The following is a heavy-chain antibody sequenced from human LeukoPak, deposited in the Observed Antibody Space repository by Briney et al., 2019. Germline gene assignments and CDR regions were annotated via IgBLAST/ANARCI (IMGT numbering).Heavy chain of an antibody. CDR2: ISAYNGNT. V-gene: IGHV1-18*01. CDR1: GYTFTSYG. Sequence: ASVKVSCKASGYTFTSYGISWVRQAPGQGLEWMGWISAYNGNTNYAQKRQGRVTMTTDTSTSTACMELRSLRSDDTAVYYCARMRGSSSVYYYYMDVWGKGTTVTVSS. CDR3: ARMRGSSSVYYYYMDV. D-gene: IGHD6-6*01. J-gene: IGHJ6*03.